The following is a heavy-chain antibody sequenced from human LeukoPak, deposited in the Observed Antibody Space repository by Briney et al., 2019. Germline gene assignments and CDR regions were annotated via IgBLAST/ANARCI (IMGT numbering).Heavy chain of an antibody. CDR1: GYTFTGYY. Sequence: ASVKVSCKASGYTFTGYYMHWVRQAPGQGLEWMGWINPNSGGTNYAQKFQGRVTMTRDTSISTAYMELSRLRSDDTAVYYCARDNRPYYGKPPAGVEAFDIWGQGTMVTVSS. J-gene: IGHJ3*02. V-gene: IGHV1-2*02. CDR3: ARDNRPYYGKPPAGVEAFDI. D-gene: IGHD3-3*01. CDR2: INPNSGGT.